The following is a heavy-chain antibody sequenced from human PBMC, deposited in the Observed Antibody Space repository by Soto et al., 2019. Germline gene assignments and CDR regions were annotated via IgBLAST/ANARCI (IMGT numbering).Heavy chain of an antibody. CDR1: GGSISNGDYY. D-gene: IGHD2-15*01. Sequence: QVQLQESGPGLVKPSQTLSLTCTVSGGSISNGDYYWSWIRQPPGKSLEWIGYIYYSGSTYYNPSLKSRVTKSVDTSKIQYSLKLSSVTAADTAVYYCARDIVVVVAANMGRRDWFDPWDQGPLVTVSS. CDR3: ARDIVVVVAANMGRRDWFDP. J-gene: IGHJ5*02. V-gene: IGHV4-30-4*01. CDR2: IYYSGST.